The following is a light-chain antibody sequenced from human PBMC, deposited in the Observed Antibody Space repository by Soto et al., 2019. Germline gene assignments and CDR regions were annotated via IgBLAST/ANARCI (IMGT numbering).Light chain of an antibody. CDR1: SSDVGGYNL. CDR2: EVT. CDR3: CSFAGASILYV. J-gene: IGLJ1*01. Sequence: QSAPTQPASVSGSPGQSITISCTGTSSDVGGYNLVSWYQQYPGKAPKLIIYEVTKRPSGVSSRFSASKSGNTASLTISGLQAEDEGDYYGCSFAGASILYVFGTGTKLTVL. V-gene: IGLV2-23*02.